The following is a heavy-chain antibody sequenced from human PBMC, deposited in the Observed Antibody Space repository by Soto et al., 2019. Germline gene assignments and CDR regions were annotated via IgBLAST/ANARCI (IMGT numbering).Heavy chain of an antibody. V-gene: IGHV1-8*01. D-gene: IGHD2-2*01. Sequence: ASVKVSCKASGYTFTSYDINWVRQATGQGLEWMGWMNPNSGNTGYAQKFQGRVTMTRNTSISTAYMELSSLRSEDTAVYYCARGRVVVVPAAIVSPEYYMDVWGKGTTVTVSS. CDR2: MNPNSGNT. CDR3: ARGRVVVVPAAIVSPEYYMDV. J-gene: IGHJ6*03. CDR1: GYTFTSYD.